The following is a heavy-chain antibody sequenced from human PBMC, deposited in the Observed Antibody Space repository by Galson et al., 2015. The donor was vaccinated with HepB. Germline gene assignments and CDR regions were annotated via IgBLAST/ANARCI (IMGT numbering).Heavy chain of an antibody. D-gene: IGHD5-18*01. J-gene: IGHJ3*02. CDR2: ISSSSSYI. V-gene: IGHV3-21*01. CDR3: TRDRGGYSYGGFDI. Sequence: SLRLSCAASGFTFSSYSMNWVRQAPGKGLEWVSSISSSSSYIYYADSVKGRFTISRDNAKNSLYLQMNSLRAEDTAVYYCTRDRGGYSYGGFDIGGQGTMVTVSS. CDR1: GFTFSSYS.